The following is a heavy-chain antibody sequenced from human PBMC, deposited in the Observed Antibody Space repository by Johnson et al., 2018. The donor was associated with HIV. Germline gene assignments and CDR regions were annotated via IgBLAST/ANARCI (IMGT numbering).Heavy chain of an antibody. Sequence: MLLVESGGGLVQPGGSLRLSCAASGFTFNTYAMSWVRQAPGKGLEWVSSISGSGGNTFYADSVRGRFTISRDNSQNTLYLQMKTLRAEDTAVYYCAKASHYDSSGNPSDAFDIWGQGTMVTVSS. J-gene: IGHJ3*02. CDR1: GFTFNTYA. D-gene: IGHD3-22*01. V-gene: IGHV3-23*04. CDR3: AKASHYDSSGNPSDAFDI. CDR2: ISGSGGNT.